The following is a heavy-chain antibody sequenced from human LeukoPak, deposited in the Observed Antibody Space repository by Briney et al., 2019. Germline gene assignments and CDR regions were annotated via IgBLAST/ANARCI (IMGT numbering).Heavy chain of an antibody. D-gene: IGHD5/OR15-5a*01. V-gene: IGHV4-59*01. Sequence: SETLSLTCTVSGGSISSYYWTWIRQPPGKGLEWIGYIYYSGSTKYNPSLKSRVTISVDTSKNQFSLNLSSVTAADTAVYYCAREVSPSDHYYYYGVDVWGRGTTVTVSS. CDR3: AREVSPSDHYYYYGVDV. J-gene: IGHJ6*02. CDR2: IYYSGST. CDR1: GGSISSYY.